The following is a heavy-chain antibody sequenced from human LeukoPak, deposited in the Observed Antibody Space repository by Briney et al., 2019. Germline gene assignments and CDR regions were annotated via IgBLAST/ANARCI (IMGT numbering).Heavy chain of an antibody. Sequence: PGGSLRLSCAASGFTFSSYGMHWVRQAPGKGLEWVAVIWYDGSNKYYADSVKGRFTISRDNSKNTLYLQMNSLRAEDTAVYYCAREEGLYYYGSGTLPYYGMDVWGQGTTVTVSS. J-gene: IGHJ6*02. CDR3: AREEGLYYYGSGTLPYYGMDV. CDR2: IWYDGSNK. D-gene: IGHD3-10*01. V-gene: IGHV3-33*01. CDR1: GFTFSSYG.